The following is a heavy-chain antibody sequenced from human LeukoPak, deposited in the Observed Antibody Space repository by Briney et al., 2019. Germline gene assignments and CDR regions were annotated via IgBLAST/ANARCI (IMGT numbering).Heavy chain of an antibody. D-gene: IGHD2-2*01. J-gene: IGHJ4*02. CDR3: AKTPNRVVVPAAMPFDY. Sequence: PGGSLRLSCAASGFTFSTYGMHWVRQAPGKGLEWVAFIRYDGNNKYYADSMKGRFTISRGNSKNTLYLQMNSLRAEDAAVYYCAKTPNRVVVPAAMPFDYWGQGTLVTVSS. CDR2: IRYDGNNK. V-gene: IGHV3-30*02. CDR1: GFTFSTYG.